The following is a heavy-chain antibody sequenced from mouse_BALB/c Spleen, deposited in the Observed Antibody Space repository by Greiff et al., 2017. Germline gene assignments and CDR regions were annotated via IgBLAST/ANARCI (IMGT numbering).Heavy chain of an antibody. CDR3: ARDHTTVGDY. CDR2: IWAGGST. D-gene: IGHD1-1*01. J-gene: IGHJ2*01. Sequence: VMLVESGPGLVAPSQSLSITCTVSGFSLTSYGVHWVRQPPGKGLEWLGVIWAGGSTNYNSALMSRLSISKDNSKSQEFFKMNSLQTDDTATYYCARDHTTVGDYWGQGTTLTVSS. V-gene: IGHV2-9*02. CDR1: GFSLTSYG.